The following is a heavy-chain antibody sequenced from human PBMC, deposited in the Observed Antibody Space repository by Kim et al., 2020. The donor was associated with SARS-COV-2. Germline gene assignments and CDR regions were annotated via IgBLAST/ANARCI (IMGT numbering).Heavy chain of an antibody. CDR2: INPSGGST. J-gene: IGHJ6*01. D-gene: IGHD5-12*01. CDR3: ARDNGDTVAAIIYYAMDV. Sequence: ASVKVSCKASGYTFTRYYKQWVRQAPGQGLEWMGTINPSGGSTSHAQKFQGRVTVTRDTSTSTVHMELSSLSSEDTAAYYCARDNGDTVAAIIYYAMDVW. V-gene: IGHV1-46*01. CDR1: GYTFTRYY.